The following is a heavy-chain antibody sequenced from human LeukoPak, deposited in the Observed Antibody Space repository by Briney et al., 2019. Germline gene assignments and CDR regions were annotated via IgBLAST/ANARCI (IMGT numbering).Heavy chain of an antibody. CDR1: GYTFTSYG. V-gene: IGHV1-18*01. J-gene: IGHJ4*02. CDR3: ASDHPHRGYYDSSGYSNFDY. CDR2: ISAYNGNT. Sequence: ASVKVSCKASGYTFTSYGISWVRQAPGQGLEWMGWISAYNGNTNYAQKLQGRVTMTTDTSTSTAYMELRSLRSDDTAVYYCASDHPHRGYYDSSGYSNFDYWGQGTLVTVSS. D-gene: IGHD3-22*01.